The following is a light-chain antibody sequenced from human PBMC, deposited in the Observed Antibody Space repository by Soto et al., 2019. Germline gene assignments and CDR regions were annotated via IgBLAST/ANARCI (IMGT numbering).Light chain of an antibody. CDR1: QSVLYSSNNKNY. J-gene: IGKJ1*01. Sequence: DIVMTQSPDSLAVSLSERATINCKSSQSVLYSSNNKNYLAWYQQKSGQPPKLLIYWASTRESGVPDRFSGSGSGTDFTLTISSLQAEDVAVYYCQQYYSPWTFGQGTKVEIK. V-gene: IGKV4-1*01. CDR3: QQYYSPWT. CDR2: WAS.